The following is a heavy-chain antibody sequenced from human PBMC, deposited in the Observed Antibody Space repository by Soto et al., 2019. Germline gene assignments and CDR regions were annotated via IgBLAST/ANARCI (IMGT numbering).Heavy chain of an antibody. CDR1: GFSLTTSGVG. J-gene: IGHJ4*02. Sequence: QITLNESGPTVVKPTETLTLTCTFSGFSLTTSGVGVGWVRQSPGKAPEWLAFIYWDDDKRYSTSLKSRLTITQDTSKNQGVLTLGNVDPAERATYYCAHRVLRAVFGLVTTTAIYFDFWGQGTPVVVSS. CDR3: AHRVLRAVFGLVTTTAIYFDF. CDR2: IYWDDDK. V-gene: IGHV2-5*02. D-gene: IGHD3-3*01.